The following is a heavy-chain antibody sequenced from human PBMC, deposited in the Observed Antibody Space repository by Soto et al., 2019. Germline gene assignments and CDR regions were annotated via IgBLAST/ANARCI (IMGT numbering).Heavy chain of an antibody. CDR1: GFTFSSYA. D-gene: IGHD3-16*02. V-gene: IGHV3-23*01. CDR2: LSGSGGST. CDR3: AKDRKNDYVWGSYRHHFDY. Sequence: EVQLLESGGGLVQPGGSLRLSCAASGFTFSSYAMSWVHQAPGKGLEWVAALSGSGGSTYYADAVKGRFTISRDNSKNTLYLQMNSLRAEDTAVYYCAKDRKNDYVWGSYRHHFDYWGQGTLVTVSS. J-gene: IGHJ4*02.